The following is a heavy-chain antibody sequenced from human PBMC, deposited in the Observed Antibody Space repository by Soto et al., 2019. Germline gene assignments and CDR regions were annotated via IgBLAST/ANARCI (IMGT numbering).Heavy chain of an antibody. Sequence: GGSLRLSCAASGFTFSIYAMRWVRQAPGKGLEWVSTIGSGGGGTSYADFVRGRFTISRDNSKSTLYLQMNSLRAEDTAVYYCAKDAPGSGWLSDYWGQGTLVTVSS. D-gene: IGHD3-22*01. CDR1: GFTFSIYA. V-gene: IGHV3-23*01. J-gene: IGHJ4*02. CDR2: IGSGGGGT. CDR3: AKDAPGSGWLSDY.